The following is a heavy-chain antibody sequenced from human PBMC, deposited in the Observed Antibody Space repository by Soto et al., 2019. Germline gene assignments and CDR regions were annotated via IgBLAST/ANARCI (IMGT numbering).Heavy chain of an antibody. D-gene: IGHD7-27*01. Sequence: QVQLVQSGAEVKKPGASVRVSCKASGYTFIDYYMHWLRQAPGQGLEWMGWINPNNGGTNYAQKFQGWVTMARDSSIKTVYMELSRLKSDDTAVYYCARGPSTGAFDHWGQGTLVTVSS. CDR3: ARGPSTGAFDH. V-gene: IGHV1-2*04. J-gene: IGHJ4*02. CDR1: GYTFIDYY. CDR2: INPNNGGT.